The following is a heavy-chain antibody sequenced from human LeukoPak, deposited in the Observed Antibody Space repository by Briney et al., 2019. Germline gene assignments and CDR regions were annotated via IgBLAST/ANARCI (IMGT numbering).Heavy chain of an antibody. Sequence: SETLSLTCTVSGGSFSGFYWTWIRQFPGKGLEWIGEMNDRGTTNRNPSLRSRVTMSVDPSQNQFSLTLNSVTAADTAVYYCARVYGDSDFDYWGQGTLVTVSS. CDR2: MNDRGTT. V-gene: IGHV4-34*01. J-gene: IGHJ4*02. D-gene: IGHD4-17*01. CDR3: ARVYGDSDFDY. CDR1: GGSFSGFY.